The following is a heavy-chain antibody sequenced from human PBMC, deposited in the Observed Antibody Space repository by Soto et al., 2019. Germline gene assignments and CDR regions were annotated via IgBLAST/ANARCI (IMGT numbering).Heavy chain of an antibody. CDR1: GFTFSSYS. CDR2: ISSSSSYI. J-gene: IGHJ4*02. Sequence: GGSLRLSCAASGFTFSSYSMNWVRQAPGKGLEWVSSISSSSSYIYYADSVKGRFTISRDNAKNSLYLQMNSLRAEDTAVYYCARDPGTLWFGELPGGYYFDYWGQGTLVTVSS. CDR3: ARDPGTLWFGELPGGYYFDY. V-gene: IGHV3-21*01. D-gene: IGHD3-10*01.